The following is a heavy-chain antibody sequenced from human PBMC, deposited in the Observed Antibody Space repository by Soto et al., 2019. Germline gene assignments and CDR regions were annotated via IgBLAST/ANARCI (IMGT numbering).Heavy chain of an antibody. J-gene: IGHJ6*02. CDR2: VIPVLGVT. V-gene: IGHV1-69*02. D-gene: IGHD2-21*02. CDR3: ARRRYCGADCYSQYYYGMDI. Sequence: QVQLVQSGAEFKKPGSSVKVSCRSGGDTFSSYTVSWVRQAPGQGLEWMGRVIPVLGVTNYARKFQGRVSITAEKSTSTAYLELRSLTSGDSGVYYCARRRYCGADCYSQYYYGMDIWGQGTTVIVSS. CDR1: GDTFSSYT.